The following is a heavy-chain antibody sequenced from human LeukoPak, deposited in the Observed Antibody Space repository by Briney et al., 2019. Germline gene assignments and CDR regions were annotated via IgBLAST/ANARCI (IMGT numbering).Heavy chain of an antibody. CDR3: ASPYDSSGLRGFDI. D-gene: IGHD3-22*01. Sequence: EASVKVSCKASGGTFSSYAISWVRQAPGQGLEWMGRIIPIFGTANYAQKFQGRVTITTDESTSTVYMELSSLRSEDTAVYYCASPYDSSGLRGFDIWGQGTMVTVSS. J-gene: IGHJ3*02. CDR2: IIPIFGTA. CDR1: GGTFSSYA. V-gene: IGHV1-69*05.